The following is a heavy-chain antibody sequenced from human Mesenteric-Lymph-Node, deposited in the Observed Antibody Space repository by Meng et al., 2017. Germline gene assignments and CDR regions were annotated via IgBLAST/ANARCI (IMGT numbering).Heavy chain of an antibody. CDR3: AREGCGGDCYSESYAFDI. V-gene: IGHV4-34*01. CDR2: IKYGGST. J-gene: IGHJ3*02. D-gene: IGHD2-21*02. CDR1: GGSFSGYF. Sequence: SKTLSLTCAVYGGSFSGYFWTWIRQSPGKGLEWIGEIKYGGSTNYNPSLKSRVTISVDTSKNQFPLKLSSVTAADTAVYYCAREGCGGDCYSESYAFDIWGQGTMVTVSS.